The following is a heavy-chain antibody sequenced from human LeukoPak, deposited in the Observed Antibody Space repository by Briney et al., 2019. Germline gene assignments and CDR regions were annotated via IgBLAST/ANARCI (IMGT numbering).Heavy chain of an antibody. V-gene: IGHV3-30*18. CDR3: AKDYRPHDFWSGLVDY. D-gene: IGHD3-3*01. CDR1: GFTFSNYG. J-gene: IGHJ4*02. CDR2: ISYDGSNK. Sequence: GGSLRLSCAASGFTFSNYGMHWVRQAPGKGLEWVTLISYDGSNKYYADSVKGRFTISRDNSKNTLYLQMNSLRAEDTAVYYCAKDYRPHDFWSGLVDYWDQGTLVTVSS.